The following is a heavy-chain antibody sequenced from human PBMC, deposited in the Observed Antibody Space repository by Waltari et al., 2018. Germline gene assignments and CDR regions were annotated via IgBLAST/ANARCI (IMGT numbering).Heavy chain of an antibody. D-gene: IGHD3-10*01. J-gene: IGHJ6*02. CDR3: ARGNTKYGMDV. CDR2: LYHAGNT. Sequence: EVQLVESGGHLIQPGGSLRLSCAASSFNVSSYYMNWVRQAPGKGLEWVSILYHAGNTYSADSVNGRFTCSRDNSKNTLYLQMNSLRAEDTAVYYCARGNTKYGMDVWGQGTTVTVSS. CDR1: SFNVSSYY. V-gene: IGHV3-53*01.